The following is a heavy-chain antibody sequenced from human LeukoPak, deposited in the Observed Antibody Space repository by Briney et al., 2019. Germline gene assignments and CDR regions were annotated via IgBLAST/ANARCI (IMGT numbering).Heavy chain of an antibody. CDR3: ARRAYSGSYYYFDY. V-gene: IGHV4-59*02. J-gene: IGHJ4*02. CDR1: VGSVNGHY. CDR2: IYSGGSI. Sequence: SETLSLTCSVSVGSVNGHYWSWIRQPPGKGLEWIGYIYSGGSINYNPSLRGRLTISVDPSKSQFSLTLNSVTAADTAVYYCARRAYSGSYYYFDYWGRGILVTVSS. D-gene: IGHD1-26*01.